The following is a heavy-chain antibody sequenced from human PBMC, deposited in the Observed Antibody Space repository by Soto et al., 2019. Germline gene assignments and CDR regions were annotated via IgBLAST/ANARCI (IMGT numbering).Heavy chain of an antibody. J-gene: IGHJ4*02. Sequence: EVQLLESGGGLVQPGGSLRISCAASGFIFSSFAMSWVRQAPGRGGEWVSGVSGSGGNTYYAESVKGRFTVSRDNVKKTLYLQMNSLRAEDTAVYYCAKDSKYSNTWYYFDNWGQGTLVTVSS. CDR1: GFIFSSFA. CDR2: VSGSGGNT. D-gene: IGHD6-13*01. V-gene: IGHV3-23*01. CDR3: AKDSKYSNTWYYFDN.